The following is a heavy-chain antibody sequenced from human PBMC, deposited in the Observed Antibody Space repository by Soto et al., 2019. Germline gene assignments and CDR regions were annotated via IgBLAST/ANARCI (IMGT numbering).Heavy chain of an antibody. D-gene: IGHD3-16*01. CDR1: GYTFTSYD. V-gene: IGHV1-8*01. J-gene: IGHJ4*02. CDR2: MNPNSGNT. CDR3: AGGVGSKLDY. Sequence: QVQLVQSGAGVKKPGASVRFSCKASGYTFTSYDINWVRQATGQGREWMGWMNPNSGNTGYAQKFQDRLTMTRITSISTDYKEMRSLRSDDMGVYYTAGGVGSKLDYWGQGTLVTVSS.